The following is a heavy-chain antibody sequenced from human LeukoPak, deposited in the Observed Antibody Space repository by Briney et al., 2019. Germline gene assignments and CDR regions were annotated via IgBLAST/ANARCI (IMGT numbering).Heavy chain of an antibody. CDR1: NGSISNYY. J-gene: IGHJ4*02. Sequence: SETLSLTCTVSNGSISNYYWSWSWIRQPAGKGLEWIGRIYLSGSTNYNPSLKSRVTMSVDTSKNQFSLTLKSVTAADTAVYYCARSLLVVAGTEANFDYWGQGSLVTVSS. CDR3: ARSLLVVAGTEANFDY. V-gene: IGHV4-4*07. D-gene: IGHD6-19*01. CDR2: IYLSGST.